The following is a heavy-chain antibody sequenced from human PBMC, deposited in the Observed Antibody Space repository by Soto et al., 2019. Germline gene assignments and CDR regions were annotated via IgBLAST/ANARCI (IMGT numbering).Heavy chain of an antibody. CDR1: GGSMDGFY. Sequence: PSETLSLTCTVPGGSMDGFYWNWIRQPPGKGLEWIGYVHDSGTTNYNPSLKSRATISRDMSKNQFSLNLTSVTAADTAVYYCARDATLRYWGQGTLVTVSS. J-gene: IGHJ4*02. V-gene: IGHV4-59*01. CDR3: ARDATLRY. CDR2: VHDSGTT. D-gene: IGHD2-15*01.